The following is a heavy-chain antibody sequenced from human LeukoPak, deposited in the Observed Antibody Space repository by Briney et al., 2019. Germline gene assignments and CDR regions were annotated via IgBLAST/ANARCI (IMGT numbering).Heavy chain of an antibody. CDR3: AQELSDIFVVRTDS. Sequence: GGSLRFSCAASGFTFSNTAMSWVRQTPGKGLEWVATMSAYNDRTHYADSVRGRFTVSRDNSKNTLSLQMNSLREDDTAVYYCAQELSDIFVVRTDSWGQGTLVTVSS. D-gene: IGHD3-9*01. V-gene: IGHV3-23*01. CDR1: GFTFSNTA. J-gene: IGHJ4*02. CDR2: MSAYNDRT.